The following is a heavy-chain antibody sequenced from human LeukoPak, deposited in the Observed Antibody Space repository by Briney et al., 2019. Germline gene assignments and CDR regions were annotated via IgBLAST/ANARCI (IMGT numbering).Heavy chain of an antibody. CDR2: ISGSGGST. CDR1: GFTFSSYA. J-gene: IGHJ6*03. Sequence: GGSLRLSCAASGFTFSSYAMSWVRQAPGKGLEWVSAISGSGGSTYYADSVKGRFTISRDNSKNTLYLQMDSLRAEDTAVYYCAKDSDYDFWSGQYYYYYMAVWGKGTTVTASS. D-gene: IGHD3-3*01. CDR3: AKDSDYDFWSGQYYYYYMAV. V-gene: IGHV3-23*01.